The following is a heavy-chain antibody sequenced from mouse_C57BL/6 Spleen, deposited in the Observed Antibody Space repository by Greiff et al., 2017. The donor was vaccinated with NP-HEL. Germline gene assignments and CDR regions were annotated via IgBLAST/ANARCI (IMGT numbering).Heavy chain of an antibody. D-gene: IGHD1-1*01. CDR1: GYTFTSYW. V-gene: IGHV1-61*01. CDR2: IYPSDSET. Sequence: QVHVKQPGAELVRPGSSVKLSCKASGYTFTSYWMDWVKQRPGQGLEWIGNIYPSDSETHYNQKFKDKATLTVDKSSSTAYMQLSSLTSEDSAVYYCARSVILRYHWYFDVWGTGTTVTVSS. CDR3: ARSVILRYHWYFDV. J-gene: IGHJ1*03.